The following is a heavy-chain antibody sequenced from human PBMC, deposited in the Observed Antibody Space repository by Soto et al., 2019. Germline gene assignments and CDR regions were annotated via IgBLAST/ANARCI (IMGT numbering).Heavy chain of an antibody. V-gene: IGHV3-48*02. D-gene: IGHD3-22*01. CDR1: GFTFSSYS. CDR3: ARDDYYDTSGYLALFDY. J-gene: IGHJ4*02. Sequence: GGSLRLSCAASGFTFSSYSMNWVRQAPGKGLEWVSYISSSSSTIYYADSVKGRFTISIDNAKNSLYLQMNSLRDEDTAVYYCARDDYYDTSGYLALFDYWGQGTLVTVSS. CDR2: ISSSSSTI.